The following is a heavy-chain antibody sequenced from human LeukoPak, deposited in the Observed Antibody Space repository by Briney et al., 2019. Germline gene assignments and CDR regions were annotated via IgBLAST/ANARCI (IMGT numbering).Heavy chain of an antibody. CDR2: INNDGSTT. D-gene: IGHD5-18*01. V-gene: IGHV3-74*01. CDR3: AKVIERIRGYIFFGGWFDP. CDR1: GFTLSSYW. J-gene: IGHJ5*02. Sequence: PGGSLRLSCAASGFTLSSYWMHWVRQAPGKGLVWVSRINNDGSTTNYADSVKGRFTISRDNAKNTLYLQMNSLRAEDTAVYYCAKVIERIRGYIFFGGWFDPWGQGTLVTVSS.